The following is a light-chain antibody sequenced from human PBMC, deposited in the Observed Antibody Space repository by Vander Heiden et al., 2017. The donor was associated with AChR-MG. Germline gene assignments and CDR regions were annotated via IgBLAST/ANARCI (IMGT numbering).Light chain of an antibody. J-gene: IGKJ4*01. CDR1: QSISIW. V-gene: IGKV1-5*03. CDR2: KAS. CDR3: QQYESSST. Sequence: DIQMTQSPSTLSASVGDRITITCRASQSISIWLAWYQQKPGKAPKLLMYKASSLESGVPSRFSGSGSGTEFTHTISSLQPDDFATYFCQQYESSSTFGGGTKVEMK.